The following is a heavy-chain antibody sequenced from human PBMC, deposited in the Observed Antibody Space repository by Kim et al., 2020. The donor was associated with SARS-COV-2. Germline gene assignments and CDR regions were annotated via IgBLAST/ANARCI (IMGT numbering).Heavy chain of an antibody. CDR2: INTNTGNP. J-gene: IGHJ6*02. D-gene: IGHD6-13*01. CDR1: GYTFTSYA. V-gene: IGHV7-4-1*02. Sequence: ASVKVSCKASGYTFTSYAMNWVRQAPGQGLEWMGWINTNTGNPTYAQGFTGRFVFSLDTSVSTAYLQISSLKAEDTAVYYCANSYSSSWYGLYYYYGMDVWGQGTTVTVSS. CDR3: ANSYSSSWYGLYYYYGMDV.